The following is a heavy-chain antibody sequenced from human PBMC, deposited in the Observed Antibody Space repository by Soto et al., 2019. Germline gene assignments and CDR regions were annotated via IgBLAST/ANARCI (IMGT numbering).Heavy chain of an antibody. D-gene: IGHD6-13*01. CDR2: IYYSGST. CDR3: ASSFGVAAAGPFDY. J-gene: IGHJ4*02. CDR1: GGSISSARYY. Sequence: QVQLQESGPGLVKPSQTLSLTCTVSGGSISSARYYWSWIRQHPGKGLEWIGYIYYSGSTYYNPSLKSRGTISVDTSKNQFSLKLSSVTAADTAVYYCASSFGVAAAGPFDYWGQGTLVTVSS. V-gene: IGHV4-31*03.